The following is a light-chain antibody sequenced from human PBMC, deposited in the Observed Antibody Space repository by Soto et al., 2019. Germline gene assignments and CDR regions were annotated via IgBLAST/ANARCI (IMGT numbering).Light chain of an antibody. V-gene: IGKV1-39*01. J-gene: IGKJ4*02. Sequence: DIHMTQSPSSLSASVGDRVTITCRASQSITTYLGWYQQLPGKAPKVLIFAASTLHSGVPSRFSRDGSGTEFSVTISSLQPEDSATYYCQHSYISPRTFGRGTKVDIK. CDR2: AAS. CDR1: QSITTY. CDR3: QHSYISPRT.